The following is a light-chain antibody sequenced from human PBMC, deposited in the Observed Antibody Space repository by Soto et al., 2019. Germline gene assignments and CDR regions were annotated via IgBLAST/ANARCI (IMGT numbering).Light chain of an antibody. CDR1: QSLVYSDGNTY. CDR3: MQGTHWPPMYT. V-gene: IGKV2-30*01. Sequence: DVVMTQSPLSLPVTLGQPASISCRSSQSLVYSDGNTYLHWFQQRPGQSPRHLIYKVSNRDSGVPDRFSGSGSGTDFTLKISRVEAEDVGVYYCMQGTHWPPMYTFGQGTKLEIK. J-gene: IGKJ2*01. CDR2: KVS.